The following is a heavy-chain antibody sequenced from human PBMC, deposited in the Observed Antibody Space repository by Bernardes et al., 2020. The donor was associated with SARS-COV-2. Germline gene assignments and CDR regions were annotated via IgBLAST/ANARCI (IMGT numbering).Heavy chain of an antibody. CDR2: IYHSGYT. V-gene: IGHV4-4*02. D-gene: IGHD6-13*01. J-gene: IGHJ4*02. Sequence: SETLSLTCAVSGGSISSSDWWSWVRQPPGKGLEWIGEIYHSGYTNYNPSLKSRVTISVDKSQNQFSLKLTSVTAADTAVYYCARNALGQQLLPGFWGQGTLVTVSS. CDR1: GGSISSSDW. CDR3: ARNALGQQLLPGF.